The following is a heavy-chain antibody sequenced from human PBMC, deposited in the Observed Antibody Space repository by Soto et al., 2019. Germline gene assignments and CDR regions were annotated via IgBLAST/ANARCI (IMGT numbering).Heavy chain of an antibody. Sequence: QVQLVESGGGVVQPGRSLRLSCAASGFTFSSYGMHWVRQAPGKGLEWVAVIWYDGSNKYYADSVKGRFTISRDNSKNTLYLQMNSLRAEDTAVYYCARDFQPDSSGYLLENFDYWGQGTLVTVSS. V-gene: IGHV3-33*01. J-gene: IGHJ4*02. CDR2: IWYDGSNK. CDR3: ARDFQPDSSGYLLENFDY. CDR1: GFTFSSYG. D-gene: IGHD3-22*01.